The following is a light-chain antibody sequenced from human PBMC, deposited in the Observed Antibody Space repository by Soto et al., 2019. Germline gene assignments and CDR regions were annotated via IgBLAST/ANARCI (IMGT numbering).Light chain of an antibody. CDR1: SSDVGGYNY. CDR2: DVS. CDR3: SSYTSSSSYV. J-gene: IGLJ1*01. Sequence: QSALTQPASVSGSPGQSITISCTGTSSDVGGYNYVSWYQQHPGKPPKLMISDVSNRPSGVSNRFSGSKSGNTASLTISGLQAEDEADYYCSSYTSSSSYVFGTGT. V-gene: IGLV2-14*01.